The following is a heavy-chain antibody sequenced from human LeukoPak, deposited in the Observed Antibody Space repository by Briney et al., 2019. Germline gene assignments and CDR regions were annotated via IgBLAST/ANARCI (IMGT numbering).Heavy chain of an antibody. D-gene: IGHD3-16*01. CDR3: ARVMGRYDTDY. V-gene: IGHV3-11*04. Sequence: PGGPLRLSCTASGFTHNHYYMSWLPQAPEKGLEWVSYISKTDSNTNYADSGGGRFTISRHRAKTSLSLHMHTHSPADTAVYYCARVMGRYDTDYWGQGTLVTVSS. CDR2: ISKTDSNT. CDR1: GFTHNHYY. J-gene: IGHJ4*02.